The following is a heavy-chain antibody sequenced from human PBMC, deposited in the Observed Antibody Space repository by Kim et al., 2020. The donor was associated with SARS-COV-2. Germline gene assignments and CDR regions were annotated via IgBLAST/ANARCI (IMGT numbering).Heavy chain of an antibody. Sequence: GGSLRLSCAASGFTFSSYAMSWVRQAPGKGLEWVSAISGSGGSTYYADSVKGRFTISRDNSKNTLYLQMNSLRAEDTAVYYCAKGRYYYDSSGYSWWGQGTLVTVSS. J-gene: IGHJ4*02. CDR1: GFTFSSYA. CDR2: ISGSGGST. D-gene: IGHD3-22*01. V-gene: IGHV3-23*01. CDR3: AKGRYYYDSSGYSW.